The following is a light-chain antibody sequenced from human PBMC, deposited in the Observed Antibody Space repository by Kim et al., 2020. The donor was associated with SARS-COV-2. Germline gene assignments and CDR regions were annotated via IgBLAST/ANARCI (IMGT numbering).Light chain of an antibody. CDR3: QSYDDNIWV. Sequence: GNAFVSRCSRSRGSIVSAFVQWFQQRPGSSPTTVIYEDHKRPSGVPDRFSGSVDSSSNSASLTISGLRAEDEADYYCQSYDDNIWVFGGGTQLTVL. J-gene: IGLJ3*02. V-gene: IGLV6-57*01. CDR1: RGSIVSAF. CDR2: EDH.